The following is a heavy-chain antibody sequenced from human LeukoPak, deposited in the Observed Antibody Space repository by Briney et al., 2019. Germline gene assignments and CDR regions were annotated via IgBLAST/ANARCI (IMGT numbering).Heavy chain of an antibody. V-gene: IGHV1-2*02. J-gene: IGHJ4*02. CDR3: ARDGGLDY. D-gene: IGHD3-16*01. CDR2: INPNSGDT. Sequence: ASVKVSCKASGYTFTDYFMHWVRQAPGQGLEWMVWINPNSGDTNYAQKFQGRVTMTRDTSITTAYMELSRLRSDDTALYYCARDGGLDYWGQGTLVTVSS. CDR1: GYTFTDYF.